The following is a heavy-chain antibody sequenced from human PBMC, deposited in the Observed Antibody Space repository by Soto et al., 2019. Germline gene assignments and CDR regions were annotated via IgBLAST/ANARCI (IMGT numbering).Heavy chain of an antibody. V-gene: IGHV1-46*01. CDR1: GYTFTGYY. Sequence: ASVKVSCKASGYTFTGYYMHWVRQAPGQGLEWMGIINPSGGSTSYAQKFQGRVTMTRDTSTSTVYMELSSLRSEDTAVYYCARARVAAAGRARYYYYYYGMDVWGQGTTVTVSS. J-gene: IGHJ6*02. CDR3: ARARVAAAGRARYYYYYYGMDV. D-gene: IGHD6-13*01. CDR2: INPSGGST.